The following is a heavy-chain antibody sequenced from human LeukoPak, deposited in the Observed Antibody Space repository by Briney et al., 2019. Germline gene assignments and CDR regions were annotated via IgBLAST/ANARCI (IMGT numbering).Heavy chain of an antibody. D-gene: IGHD2-15*01. CDR3: ATDRATQYFDY. CDR2: IWYDGSNK. V-gene: IGHV3-30*02. CDR1: GITFRNYG. Sequence: TGGSLRLSCAASGITFRNYGMHWVRQAPGKGLEWVAFIWYDGSNKYYADSVKGRFTTSRDNSRNTLFLQMNSLRAEDTAVYYCATDRATQYFDYWGQGTLVSVSS. J-gene: IGHJ4*02.